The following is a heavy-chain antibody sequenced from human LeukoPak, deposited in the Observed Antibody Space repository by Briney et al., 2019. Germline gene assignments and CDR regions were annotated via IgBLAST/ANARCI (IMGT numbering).Heavy chain of an antibody. CDR1: GFTFSSYG. CDR3: AKSAGY. J-gene: IGHJ4*02. CDR2: ISYDGSNK. Sequence: GGSLRLSCAASGFTFSSYGMHWVRQAPGKGLEWVAVISYDGSNKYYADSVKGRFTISRDNSKSTLYLQMNSLRAEDTAVYYCAKSAGYWGQGTLVTVSS. D-gene: IGHD6-13*01. V-gene: IGHV3-30*18.